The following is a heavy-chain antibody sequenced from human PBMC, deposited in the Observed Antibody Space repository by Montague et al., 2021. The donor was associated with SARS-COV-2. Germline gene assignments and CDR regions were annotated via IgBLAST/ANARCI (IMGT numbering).Heavy chain of an antibody. V-gene: IGHV4-59*08. CDR2: VYYRGSA. D-gene: IGHD2-8*02. J-gene: IGHJ4*02. CDR3: ARHNPGGGVGH. Sequence: SETLSLTCTVSGGSISSYYWCWIWHPPPPGRERLGYVYYRGSANNYNSPKSRGTISVDTSKNQFSLKLMSVTAADTAVYYCARHNPGGGVGHWGQGTLVTVSS. CDR1: GGSISSYY.